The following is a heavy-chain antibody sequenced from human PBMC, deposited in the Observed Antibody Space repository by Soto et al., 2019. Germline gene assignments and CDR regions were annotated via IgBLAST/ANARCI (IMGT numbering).Heavy chain of an antibody. D-gene: IGHD2-2*01. CDR1: GGSFSGYY. CDR3: ARGFVPVAMLDV. V-gene: IGHV4-34*01. CDR2: INHSGST. Sequence: PSETLSLTCAVYGGSFSGYYWSWIRQPPGKGLEWIGEINHSGSTNYNPSLKSRVTISVDTSKNQFSLKLTSVTAADSAVYYCARGFVPVAMLDVWGKGTTVTVSS. J-gene: IGHJ6*04.